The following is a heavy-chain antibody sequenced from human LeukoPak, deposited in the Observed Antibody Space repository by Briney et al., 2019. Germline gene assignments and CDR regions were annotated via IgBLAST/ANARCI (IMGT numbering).Heavy chain of an antibody. CDR1: GGSLSDCY. Sequence: PSETLSLTCAVFGGSLSDCYWSKIRQPPGKGLEWIGEVNHGGFTNYNSSLKSRITISLDTSKNQLSLNLSSVTAADTAVYYCAKSNGYGLVDIWGQGTMVTVSS. J-gene: IGHJ3*02. D-gene: IGHD3-10*01. CDR3: AKSNGYGLVDI. CDR2: VNHGGFT. V-gene: IGHV4-34*01.